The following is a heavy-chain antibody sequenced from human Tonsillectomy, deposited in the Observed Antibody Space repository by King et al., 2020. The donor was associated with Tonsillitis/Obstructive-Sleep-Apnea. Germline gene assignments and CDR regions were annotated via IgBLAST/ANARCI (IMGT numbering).Heavy chain of an antibody. D-gene: IGHD1-26*01. V-gene: IGHV5-51*01. CDR2: XXXXXSXT. CDR3: ASRTLSGSFFDY. CDR1: GYSFSNYW. J-gene: IGHJ4*02. Sequence: VQLVQSGAEAKKPGESLKISCKGSGYSFSNYWIAWMRQMPGKGLEWMGIXXXXXSXTRSNPSFQGQVTISADKSISTAYLQWNSLKASDTAMYYCASRTLSGSFFDYWGQGTLVTVSS.